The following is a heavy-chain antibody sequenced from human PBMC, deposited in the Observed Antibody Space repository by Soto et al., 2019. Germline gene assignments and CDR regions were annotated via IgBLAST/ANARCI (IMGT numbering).Heavy chain of an antibody. D-gene: IGHD1-26*01. CDR2: LSGDGSP. CDR1: GFGVNSNY. J-gene: IGHJ6*01. CDR3: CRVGPTAGLFSFGVGV. V-gene: IGHV3-53*01. Sequence: EVQLVESGGGLIQPGGSLRLSCAASGFGVNSNYMSWVRQAPGKGLECVSVLSGDGSPTYVDSVKGRFTISRDDSKNTVVVQRNRLGGEGHAVDFWCRVGPTAGLFSFGVGVRGPGATVTVSS.